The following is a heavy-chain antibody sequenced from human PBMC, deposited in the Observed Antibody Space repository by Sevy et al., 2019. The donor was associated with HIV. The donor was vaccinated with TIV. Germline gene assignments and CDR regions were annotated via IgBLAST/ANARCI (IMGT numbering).Heavy chain of an antibody. V-gene: IGHV3-49*03. Sequence: GGSLRLSCTASGFTFGDYAMSWFRQAPGKGLEWVGFIRSKAYGGTTEYAASVKGRFTISRDDSKSIAYLQMNSLKTEDTAVYYCTRGVDTAVPYGMDVWGQGTTVTVSS. CDR2: IRSKAYGGTT. CDR3: TRGVDTAVPYGMDV. J-gene: IGHJ6*02. D-gene: IGHD5-18*01. CDR1: GFTFGDYA.